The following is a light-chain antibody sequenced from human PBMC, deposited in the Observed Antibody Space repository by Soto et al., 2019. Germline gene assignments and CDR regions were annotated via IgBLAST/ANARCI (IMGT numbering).Light chain of an antibody. V-gene: IGKV1D-16*01. CDR3: QQYNIYRRT. J-gene: IGKJ4*01. CDR1: QGINSW. Sequence: DVQMNQSPSSLSASVGDRVTITCRASQGINSWLAWYQQKPEKAPKSLIYAASSLQTGVPSRFSRSGSGTDLTLTISNLQPEDSATYYCQQYNIYRRTFGGGTKVEIK. CDR2: AAS.